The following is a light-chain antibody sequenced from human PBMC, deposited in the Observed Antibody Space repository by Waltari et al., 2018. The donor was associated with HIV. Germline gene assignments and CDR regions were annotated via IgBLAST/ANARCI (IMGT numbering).Light chain of an antibody. Sequence: NFMLTQPHSVSESPGKTVTISSTRRRGSITRHYAPGYKQPPGSSPTTVIDEYNQRPSGVPDRFSGSIDSSSNSASLTISGLKTEDEADYYCQSYDSSNHWVFGGGTKLTVL. CDR1: RGSITRHY. V-gene: IGLV6-57*01. J-gene: IGLJ3*02. CDR2: EYN. CDR3: QSYDSSNHWV.